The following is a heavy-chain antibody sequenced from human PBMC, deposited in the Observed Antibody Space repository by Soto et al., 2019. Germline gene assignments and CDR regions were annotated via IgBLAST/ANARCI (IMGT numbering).Heavy chain of an antibody. J-gene: IGHJ6*02. D-gene: IGHD7-27*01. CDR3: AAELGSGKVSVV. CDR2: IIPLFGTT. Sequence: QVQVVQSGVEVRRPGSSVKVSCKASGDTFKNCVISWVRQAPGQGLEWMGGIIPLFGTTDFAQRFQGRLTITTDESTTTAYMELSRLRSEDTAKYYGAAELGSGKVSVVWGQGTTVIVSS. CDR1: GDTFKNCV. V-gene: IGHV1-69*01.